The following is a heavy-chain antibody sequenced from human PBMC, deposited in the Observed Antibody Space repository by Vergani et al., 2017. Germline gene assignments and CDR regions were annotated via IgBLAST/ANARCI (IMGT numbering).Heavy chain of an antibody. J-gene: IGHJ4*02. Sequence: QVQLVQSGAEVKKPGASVKVSCKASGGTFSSYAISWVRQAPGQGLEWMGIINPSGGSTSYAQKFQGRVTMTRDTSTSTVYMELSSLRSEDTAVYYCARTEGSGDLFDYWGQGTLVTVSA. CDR2: INPSGGST. CDR1: GGTFSSYA. V-gene: IGHV1-46*01. D-gene: IGHD3-10*01. CDR3: ARTEGSGDLFDY.